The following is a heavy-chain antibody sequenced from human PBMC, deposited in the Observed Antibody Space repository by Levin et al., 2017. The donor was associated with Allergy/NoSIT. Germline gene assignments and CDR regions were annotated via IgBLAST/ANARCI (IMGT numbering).Heavy chain of an antibody. Sequence: SVKVSCKASGGTFSSYAISWVRQAPGQGLEWMGGIIPIFGTANYAQKFQGRVTITADESTSTAYMELSSLRSEDTAVYYCARGRRGTCDFWSGDYGGGCDYYMDVWGKGTTVTVSS. CDR3: ARGRRGTCDFWSGDYGGGCDYYMDV. CDR2: IIPIFGTA. CDR1: GGTFSSYA. D-gene: IGHD3-3*01. J-gene: IGHJ6*03. V-gene: IGHV1-69*13.